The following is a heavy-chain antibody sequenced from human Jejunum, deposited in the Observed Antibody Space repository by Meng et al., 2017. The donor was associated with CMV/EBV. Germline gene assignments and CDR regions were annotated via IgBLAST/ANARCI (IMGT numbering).Heavy chain of an antibody. D-gene: IGHD3-10*01. J-gene: IGHJ1*01. CDR2: IPHRGSS. CDR3: LRGSGGSV. V-gene: IGHV4-4*02. CDR1: GDSITNHNW. Sequence: QVQLRESGPAMVKPSATLSFTCAFSGDSITNHNWWAWVRQPPGKGLEWIGEIPHRGSSAYNPSLKSRVSMSIDKSKNQFSLKLTSVTAADTAVYHCLRGSGGSVWGQGTLVTVSS.